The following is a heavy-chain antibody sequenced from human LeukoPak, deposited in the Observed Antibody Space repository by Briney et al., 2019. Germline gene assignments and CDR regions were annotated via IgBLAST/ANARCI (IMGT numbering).Heavy chain of an antibody. V-gene: IGHV3-74*01. CDR3: ARGYYYALDV. CDR2: INSDGSST. J-gene: IGHJ6*02. CDR1: GFTFSSYW. Sequence: GGSLRLSCAASGFTFSSYWMYWARQAPGKGLVWVSRINSDGSSTSYADSVKGRFTISRDNAKNTLYVQMNSLRAEDTAMYYCARGYYYALDVWGQGTTVTVSS.